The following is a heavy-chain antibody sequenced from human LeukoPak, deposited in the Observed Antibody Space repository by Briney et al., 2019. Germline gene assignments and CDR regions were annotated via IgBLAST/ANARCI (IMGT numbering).Heavy chain of an antibody. J-gene: IGHJ4*02. CDR2: INHSGST. V-gene: IGHV4-34*01. CDR1: GGSFSGYY. Sequence: SETLSLTCAVYGGSFSGYYWSWIRQPPGKGLEWIGEINHSGSTNYNPSLKSRVTISVDTSKNQFSLKLSSVTVADTAVYSCAILGGGPPMATPDYWGQGTLVTVSS. CDR3: AILGGGPPMATPDY. D-gene: IGHD3-10*01.